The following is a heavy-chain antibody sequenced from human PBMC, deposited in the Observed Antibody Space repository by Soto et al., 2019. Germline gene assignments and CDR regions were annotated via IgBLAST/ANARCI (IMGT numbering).Heavy chain of an antibody. V-gene: IGHV1-69*01. CDR3: ARSQGSSTSLEIYYYYYYGMDV. J-gene: IGHJ6*02. D-gene: IGHD2-2*01. CDR2: IIPISETT. CDR1: GGTISSYA. Sequence: QVQLVQSGAEVKKPGSSVKVSCKASGGTISSYAISWVRQAPGQGLEWMGGIIPISETTNYAQKFQGRVTITADESKSTAYMELSSLRSEDTAVYCCARSQGSSTSLEIYYYYYYGMDVWGQGTTVTVSS.